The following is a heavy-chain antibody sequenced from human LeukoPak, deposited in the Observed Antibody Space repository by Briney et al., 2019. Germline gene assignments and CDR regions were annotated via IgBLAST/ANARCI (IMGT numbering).Heavy chain of an antibody. D-gene: IGHD6-13*01. Sequence: PSETLSLTWAVHGGSFSGYYWSWIPQPPAKGLEWSGEINHSGSTNYNPTLKSRVTISVDTSKNQFSLKLSSVTAADTAVYYCARLGSSWYNWFDPWGQGTLVTVSS. J-gene: IGHJ5*02. CDR1: GGSFSGYY. CDR2: INHSGST. CDR3: ARLGSSWYNWFDP. V-gene: IGHV4-34*01.